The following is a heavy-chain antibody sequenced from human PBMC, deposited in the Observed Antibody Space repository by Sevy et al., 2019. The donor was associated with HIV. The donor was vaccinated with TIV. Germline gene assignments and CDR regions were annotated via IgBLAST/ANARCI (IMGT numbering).Heavy chain of an antibody. D-gene: IGHD3-3*01. CDR1: GFTFRTYG. J-gene: IGHJ6*02. CDR2: ISHDGSHK. CDR3: AKDLRRNLLYNDLWGGSSGMDV. V-gene: IGHV3-30*18. Sequence: GGSLRLSCVASGFTFRTYGIHWVRQAPGKGLEWVAVISHDGSHKYNADSVKGRFIISRENSKNALYLQMSSLRVDDTAVYYCAKDLRRNLLYNDLWGGSSGMDVWGQGTTVTVSS.